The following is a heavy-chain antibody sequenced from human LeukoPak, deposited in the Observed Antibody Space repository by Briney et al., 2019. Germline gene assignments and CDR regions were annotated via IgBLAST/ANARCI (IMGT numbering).Heavy chain of an antibody. CDR3: AREALAKGKAMGYFDY. CDR2: IYYSGST. Sequence: SETLSLTCTVSGGSISSSSYYWGWIRQPPGRGLEWIGSIYYSGSTYYNPSLKSRVTISVDTSKNQFSLKLSSVTAADTAVYYCAREALAKGKAMGYFDYWAREPWSPSPQ. V-gene: IGHV4-39*07. D-gene: IGHD5-18*01. J-gene: IGHJ4*02. CDR1: GGSISSSSYY.